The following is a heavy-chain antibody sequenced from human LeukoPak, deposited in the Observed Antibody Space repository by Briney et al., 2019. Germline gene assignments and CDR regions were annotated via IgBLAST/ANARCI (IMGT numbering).Heavy chain of an antibody. D-gene: IGHD2-2*01. J-gene: IGHJ4*02. V-gene: IGHV4-39*07. CDR2: IYFSGST. Sequence: SETLSLTCTVSGDSISSANYYWGWVRQPPGKGLEWIGSIYFSGSTYYNPSLKSRVIISVETSKVQFSLKLSSVTAADTAVYYCARDSCSSTSCRKKFDNWGQGTLVTVSS. CDR3: ARDSCSSTSCRKKFDN. CDR1: GDSISSANYY.